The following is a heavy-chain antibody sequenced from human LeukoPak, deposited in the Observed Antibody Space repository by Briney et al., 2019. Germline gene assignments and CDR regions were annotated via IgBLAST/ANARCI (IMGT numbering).Heavy chain of an antibody. CDR1: GFTVSSNY. CDR2: IYSGGST. J-gene: IGHJ4*02. CDR3: AREGRQRYYFDY. V-gene: IGHV3-66*01. Sequence: GGSLRLSCAASGFTVSSNYMSWLRQAPGKGLEWVSVIYSGGSTYYADSVKGRFTISRDNSKNTLYLQMNSLRAEHTAVYYCAREGRQRYYFDYWGQGTLVTVSS.